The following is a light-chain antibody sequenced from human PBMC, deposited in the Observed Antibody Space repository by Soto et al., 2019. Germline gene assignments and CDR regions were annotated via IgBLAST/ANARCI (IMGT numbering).Light chain of an antibody. CDR2: GAS. V-gene: IGKV3-20*01. CDR3: QQYVSSPRT. J-gene: IGKJ1*01. Sequence: EVVLTQSPGTLSLSPGERATLSCRASQSVDSNYLAWYQQKPGQAPRLLIYGASSRATGVPDRFSGGGSGTDFTLTISRLEPKDFAVYYCQQYVSSPRTFGQGTKVEVK. CDR1: QSVDSNY.